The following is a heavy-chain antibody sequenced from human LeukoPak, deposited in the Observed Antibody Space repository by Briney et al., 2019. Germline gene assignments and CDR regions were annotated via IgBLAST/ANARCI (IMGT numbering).Heavy chain of an antibody. CDR1: GFTFSSYA. Sequence: GGSLRLSCAASGFTFSSYAMSWVRQAPGKGLEWVSAISGSGGSTYYADSVKGRFTISRDNSKNTLCLQMNSLRAEDTAVYYCAKDSRIRFLEWLSMGTFDYWGQGTLVTVSS. V-gene: IGHV3-23*01. CDR3: AKDSRIRFLEWLSMGTFDY. CDR2: ISGSGGST. D-gene: IGHD3-3*01. J-gene: IGHJ4*02.